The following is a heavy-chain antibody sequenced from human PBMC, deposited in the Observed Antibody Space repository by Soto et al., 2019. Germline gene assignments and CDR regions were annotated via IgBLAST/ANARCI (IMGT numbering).Heavy chain of an antibody. D-gene: IGHD2-2*01. Sequence: QVQLQQWGAGLLKPSETLSLTCAVYGGSFSGYYWSWIRQPPGKGPEWIGEINHSGSTNYNPSLKSRVTISVDTSKHQFSLKLSSVTAADTAVYYCARGRQSDIVVVPAAGYYFDYWGQGTLVTVSS. CDR1: GGSFSGYY. CDR3: ARGRQSDIVVVPAAGYYFDY. J-gene: IGHJ4*02. CDR2: INHSGST. V-gene: IGHV4-34*01.